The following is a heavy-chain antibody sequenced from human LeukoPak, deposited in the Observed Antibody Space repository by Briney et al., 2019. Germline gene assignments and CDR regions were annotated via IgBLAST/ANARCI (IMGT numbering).Heavy chain of an antibody. Sequence: SETLSLTCTVSGGSISSSGYYWGWIRQPPGKGLEWIASIYYSGSTYYNPSLKSRVTISVDTSKNQLSLKLSSLTAADTAVYYCAAFYYYDSSKDWGQGTLVTVSS. D-gene: IGHD3-22*01. CDR3: AAFYYYDSSKD. CDR1: GGSISSSGYY. J-gene: IGHJ4*02. V-gene: IGHV4-39*01. CDR2: IYYSGST.